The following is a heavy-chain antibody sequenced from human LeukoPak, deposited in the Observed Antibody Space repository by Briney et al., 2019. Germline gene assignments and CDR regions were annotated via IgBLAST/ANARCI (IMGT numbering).Heavy chain of an antibody. Sequence: SQTLSLTCTVSGGSISSGDYYWSWIRQPPGKGLEWIGYIYYSGSTYYNPSLKSRVTISVDTSKNQFSLKLSSVTAADTAVYYCARRGVGAFLGWFDPWGQGTLVTVSS. CDR2: IYYSGST. J-gene: IGHJ5*02. V-gene: IGHV4-30-4*01. D-gene: IGHD1-26*01. CDR1: GGSISSGDYY. CDR3: ARRGVGAFLGWFDP.